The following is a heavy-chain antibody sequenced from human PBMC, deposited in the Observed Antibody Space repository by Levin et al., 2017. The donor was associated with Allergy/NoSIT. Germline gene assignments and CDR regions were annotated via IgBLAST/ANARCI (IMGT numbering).Heavy chain of an antibody. Sequence: PGGSLRLSCKGSGYSFTSYWIGWVRQMPGKGLEWMGIIYPGDSDIRYSPSFQGQVTISADKSTTTAYLQWSSLKASDTAMYYCARRCASTRCHRGWDLDVWGQGTMVFVSS. V-gene: IGHV5-51*01. CDR1: GYSFTSYW. CDR3: ARRCASTRCHRGWDLDV. CDR2: IYPGDSDI. J-gene: IGHJ3*01. D-gene: IGHD2-2*02.